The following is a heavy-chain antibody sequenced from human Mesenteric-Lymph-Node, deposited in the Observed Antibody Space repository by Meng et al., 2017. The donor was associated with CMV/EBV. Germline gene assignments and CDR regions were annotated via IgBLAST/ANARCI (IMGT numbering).Heavy chain of an antibody. CDR3: ARLTPETDNNWFDP. CDR1: GGSISSSNW. V-gene: IGHV4-4*02. D-gene: IGHD4/OR15-4a*01. CDR2: IYHSGST. Sequence: SGGSISSSNWWSWVRQPPGKGLEWIGEIYHSGSTNYNPSPKSRVTISVDKSKNQFSLKLSSVTAADTAVYYCARLTPETDNNWFDPWGQGTLVTVSS. J-gene: IGHJ5*02.